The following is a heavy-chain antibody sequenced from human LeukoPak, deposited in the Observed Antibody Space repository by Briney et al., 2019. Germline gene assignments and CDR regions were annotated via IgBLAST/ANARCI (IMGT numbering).Heavy chain of an antibody. Sequence: GESLKISCKASGYSFNMYWIGWVRQMPGKGLEWMAIIYGGDSDTRYNPSFQGQVTISADKFTSTAYLQWSSLKASDSAMYYRARRLGCSNTACPPDYWGQGTLVTVSS. CDR3: ARRLGCSNTACPPDY. V-gene: IGHV5-51*01. D-gene: IGHD2-2*01. CDR2: IYGGDSDT. J-gene: IGHJ4*02. CDR1: GYSFNMYW.